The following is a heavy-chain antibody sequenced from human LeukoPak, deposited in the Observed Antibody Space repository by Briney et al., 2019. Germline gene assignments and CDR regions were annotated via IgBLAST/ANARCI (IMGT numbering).Heavy chain of an antibody. D-gene: IGHD1-26*01. Sequence: SETLSLTCTVSGGSISSYYWSWIRQPPGKGLEWIGYIYYSGSTNYNPSLKSRVTISVDTSKNQFSLKLSSVTAADTAVYYCARGTSRVGAILDYWGQGTLVTVSS. CDR2: IYYSGST. CDR1: GGSISSYY. J-gene: IGHJ4*02. V-gene: IGHV4-59*01. CDR3: ARGTSRVGAILDY.